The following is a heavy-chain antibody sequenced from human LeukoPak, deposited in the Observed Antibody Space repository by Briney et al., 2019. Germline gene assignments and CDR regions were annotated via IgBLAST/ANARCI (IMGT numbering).Heavy chain of an antibody. Sequence: PSETLSLTCTVSGYSISSGYYWGWIRQPPGKGLEWIGSIFHSGNTYFNPSLKSRITISVDSSKNQFSLKLSSVTAADTAVYYCARGVPYSSSWYFAFDMWGQGTMFTVSS. CDR3: ARGVPYSSSWYFAFDM. D-gene: IGHD6-13*01. J-gene: IGHJ3*02. CDR1: GYSISSGYY. CDR2: IFHSGNT. V-gene: IGHV4-38-2*02.